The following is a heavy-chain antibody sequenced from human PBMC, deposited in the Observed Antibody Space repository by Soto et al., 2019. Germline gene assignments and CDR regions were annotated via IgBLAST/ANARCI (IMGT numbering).Heavy chain of an antibody. Sequence: GGSPRLSCAASGFTFSSYAMSWVRQAPGKGLEWVSAISGSGGSTYYADSVKGRFTISRDNSKNTLYLQMNSLRAEDTAVYYCAKAYDFWSGYIGGDAFDIWGQGTMVTVSS. V-gene: IGHV3-23*01. CDR2: ISGSGGST. D-gene: IGHD3-3*01. CDR1: GFTFSSYA. CDR3: AKAYDFWSGYIGGDAFDI. J-gene: IGHJ3*02.